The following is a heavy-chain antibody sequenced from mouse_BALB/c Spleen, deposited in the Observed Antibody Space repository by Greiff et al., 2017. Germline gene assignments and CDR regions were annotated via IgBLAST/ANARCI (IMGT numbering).Heavy chain of an antibody. CDR3: ASGRGDY. D-gene: IGHD4-1*01. CDR2: ISSGSSTI. J-gene: IGHJ4*01. V-gene: IGHV5-17*02. CDR1: GFTFSSFE. Sequence: EVQLVESGGGLVQPGGSRKLSCAASGFTFSSFEMHWVRQAPEKGLEWVAYISSGSSTIYYADTVKGRFTITRDNPKITLFLQLTSLMSEDTAMYYCASGRGDYWGQGTSVTVSS.